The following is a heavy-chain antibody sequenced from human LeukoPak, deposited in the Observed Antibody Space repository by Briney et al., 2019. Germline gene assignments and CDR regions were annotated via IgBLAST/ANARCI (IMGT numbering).Heavy chain of an antibody. Sequence: GGSLRPSCAASGFTFSSYGMHCVRQAPGKGLGWVAVIWYDGSKKYYADSVKGRFTISRDNSKNTLYLQMNSLRAEDTAVYYCAKDSSSWYNYFDYWGQGTLVTVSS. CDR3: AKDSSSWYNYFDY. J-gene: IGHJ4*02. V-gene: IGHV3-33*06. CDR1: GFTFSSYG. CDR2: IWYDGSKK. D-gene: IGHD6-13*01.